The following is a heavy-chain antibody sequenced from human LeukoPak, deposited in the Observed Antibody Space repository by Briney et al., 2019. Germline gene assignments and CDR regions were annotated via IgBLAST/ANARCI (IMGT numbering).Heavy chain of an antibody. CDR1: GGSVSSGSYY. CDR3: ARAGSYSSSSRECDY. V-gene: IGHV4-61*01. CDR2: IYYSGST. J-gene: IGHJ4*02. D-gene: IGHD6-6*01. Sequence: SETLSLTCTVSGGSVSSGSYYWSWIRQPPEKGLEWIGYIYYSGSTNYNPSLKSRVTISVDTSKNQFSLKLSSVTAADTAVYYCARAGSYSSSSRECDYWGQGTLVTVSS.